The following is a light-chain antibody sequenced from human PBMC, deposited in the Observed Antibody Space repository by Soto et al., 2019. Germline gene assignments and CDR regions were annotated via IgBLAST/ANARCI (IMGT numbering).Light chain of an antibody. V-gene: IGLV2-18*02. CDR3: SSYTTSSTWV. J-gene: IGLJ2*01. CDR2: EVA. CDR1: SSDVGSYNR. Sequence: QSALTQPPSVSGSPGQPVTISCTGTSSDVGSYNRVSWYQQPPGTAPKLMIYEVANRPSGVPDRFSGSKSGNTASLTISGLQAEDGADYYCSSYTTSSTWVFGGGTKLTVL.